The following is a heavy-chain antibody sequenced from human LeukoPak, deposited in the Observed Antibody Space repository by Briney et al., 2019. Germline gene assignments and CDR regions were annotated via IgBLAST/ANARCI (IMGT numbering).Heavy chain of an antibody. V-gene: IGHV3-30*02. Sequence: GGSLRLSCAASGFTFDDYGMHWVRQAPGKGLEWVAFIRYDGSNKYYADSVKGRFTISRDNSKNMLDLQINSLRAEDTAVYYCAKDLTTVTSQGDYWGQGTLVTVSS. CDR3: AKDLTTVTSQGDY. CDR1: GFTFDDYG. CDR2: IRYDGSNK. J-gene: IGHJ4*02. D-gene: IGHD4-17*01.